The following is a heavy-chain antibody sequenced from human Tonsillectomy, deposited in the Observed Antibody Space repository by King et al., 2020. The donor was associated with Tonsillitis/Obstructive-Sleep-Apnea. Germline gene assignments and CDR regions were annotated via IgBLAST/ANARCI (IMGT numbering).Heavy chain of an antibody. CDR1: GGSFSGYY. J-gene: IGHJ4*02. CDR2: INHSGST. D-gene: IGHD5-12*01. CDR3: ARGLDIVATIMDDY. Sequence: QVQLQQWGAGLLKPSETLSLTCAVYGGSFSGYYWSWIRQPPGKGLEWIGEINHSGSTNYNPSLKSRVTISVDTSKNQFSLKLSSVTAADTAVYYCARGLDIVATIMDDYWGQGTLVTVSS. V-gene: IGHV4-34*01.